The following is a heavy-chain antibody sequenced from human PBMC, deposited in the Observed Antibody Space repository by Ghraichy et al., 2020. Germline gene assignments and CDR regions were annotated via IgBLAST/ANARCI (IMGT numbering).Heavy chain of an antibody. J-gene: IGHJ6*02. CDR2: INNRGRTL. D-gene: IGHD5-12*01. CDR3: ARDSNIGYGMDV. V-gene: IGHV3-48*01. CDR1: GFTLGPYH. Sequence: GSLRLSCATSGFTLGPYHMDWVRQAPGKGLEWVSYINNRGRTLYADSVKGRFTISRDDARNSLFLQMNSLRAEDTAVYYCARDSNIGYGMDVWGQGSTVTVSS.